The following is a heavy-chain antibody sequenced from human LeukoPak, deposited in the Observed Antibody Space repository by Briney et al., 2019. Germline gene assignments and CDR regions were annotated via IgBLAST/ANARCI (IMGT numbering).Heavy chain of an antibody. J-gene: IGHJ4*02. CDR3: AKHYDSSGYYYVN. D-gene: IGHD3-22*01. V-gene: IGHV1-69*13. CDR1: RGTFSSYA. Sequence: GASVKVSCKASRGTFSSYAISWVRQAPGQGLEWMGGIIPIFGTANYAQKFQGRVTITADESTSTAYMELSSLRSEDTAVYYCAKHYDSSGYYYVNWGQGTLVTVSS. CDR2: IIPIFGTA.